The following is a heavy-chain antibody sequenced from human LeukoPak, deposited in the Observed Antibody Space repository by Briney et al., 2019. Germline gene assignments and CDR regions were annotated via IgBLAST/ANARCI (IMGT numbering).Heavy chain of an antibody. CDR1: GFNFQYAW. J-gene: IGHJ4*02. Sequence: GGSLRLSCAGSGFNFQYAWMTWVRQAPGKRLEWVGRIKSKRDGETTDYAALVKSRFSISRDDSKNMVYLQMNSLRTEDTAVYYCTSLVGSPTYWGQGTLVAVSS. D-gene: IGHD4-23*01. V-gene: IGHV3-15*01. CDR3: TSLVGSPTY. CDR2: IKSKRDGETT.